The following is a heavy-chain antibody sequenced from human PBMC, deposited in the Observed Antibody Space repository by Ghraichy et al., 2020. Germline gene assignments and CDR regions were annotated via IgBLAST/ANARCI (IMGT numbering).Heavy chain of an antibody. Sequence: SQTLTCAASGFTFSSYAMHWVRQAPGKGLEWVAVISYDGSNKYYADSVKGRFTISRDNSKNTLYLQMNSLRAEDTAVYYCARGLRFLEWLLYSFDYWGQGTLVTVSS. CDR2: ISYDGSNK. CDR1: GFTFSSYA. V-gene: IGHV3-30-3*01. CDR3: ARGLRFLEWLLYSFDY. J-gene: IGHJ4*02. D-gene: IGHD3-3*01.